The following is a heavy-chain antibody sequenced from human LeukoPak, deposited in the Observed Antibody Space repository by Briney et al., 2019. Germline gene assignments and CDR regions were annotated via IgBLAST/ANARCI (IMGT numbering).Heavy chain of an antibody. J-gene: IGHJ4*02. CDR1: GFTFVDYA. D-gene: IGHD3-22*01. CDR2: IRSKAYGGTT. Sequence: GGSLRLSCTASGFTFVDYAMSWFRQAPGKGLEWVGFIRSKAYGGTTEYAASVKGRFTISRDDSKSIAYLQMNSLKTEDTAVYYCTREYYYDSGGYYYFDYWGQGTLVTVSS. CDR3: TREYYYDSGGYYYFDY. V-gene: IGHV3-49*03.